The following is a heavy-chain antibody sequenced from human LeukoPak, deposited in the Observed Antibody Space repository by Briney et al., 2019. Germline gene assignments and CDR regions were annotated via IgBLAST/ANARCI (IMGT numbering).Heavy chain of an antibody. D-gene: IGHD6-6*01. CDR1: GFTFSSYS. Sequence: GGSLRLSCAASGFTFSSYSMNWVRQAPGKGLEWVSSISSSSSYIYYADSVKGRFTISRDYAKNSLYLQMNSLRAEDTAVYYCARALSDSSSSVWGRGTLVTVSS. V-gene: IGHV3-21*01. J-gene: IGHJ4*02. CDR3: ARALSDSSSSV. CDR2: ISSSSSYI.